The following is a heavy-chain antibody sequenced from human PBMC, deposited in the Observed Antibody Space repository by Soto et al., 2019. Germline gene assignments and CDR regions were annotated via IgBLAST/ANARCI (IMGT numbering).Heavy chain of an antibody. D-gene: IGHD4-17*01. CDR2: IYFTGSR. Sequence: QVHLQESGPGVVKPSETLFLTCSVSGASVTSGSYYWSWVRQPPGKGLEFIGYIYFTGSRNYNPSFKSRATISVDPSKIQFPLTLTSVTAADTAMYFCARMTTVTKIDYWGQGTPVSVSS. V-gene: IGHV4-61*01. J-gene: IGHJ4*02. CDR1: GASVTSGSYY. CDR3: ARMTTVTKIDY.